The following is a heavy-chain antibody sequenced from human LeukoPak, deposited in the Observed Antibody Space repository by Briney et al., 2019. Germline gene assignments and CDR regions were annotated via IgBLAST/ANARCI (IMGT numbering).Heavy chain of an antibody. CDR2: IIPIFGTA. CDR1: GGTVSSYA. V-gene: IGHV1-69*05. Sequence: GASVKVSCKAPGGTVSSYAISWVRQAPGQGLEWMGGIIPIFGTANYAQKFQGRVTITTDESTSTAYMELSSLRSEDTAVYYCARGGLPPDYYFDYWGQGTLVTVSS. CDR3: ARGGLPPDYYFDY. D-gene: IGHD3-16*01. J-gene: IGHJ4*02.